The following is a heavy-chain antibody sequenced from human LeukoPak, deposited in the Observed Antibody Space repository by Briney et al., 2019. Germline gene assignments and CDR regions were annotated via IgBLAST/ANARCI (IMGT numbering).Heavy chain of an antibody. V-gene: IGHV3-30*18. CDR3: AKGGGRFHLPFDP. CDR2: ISYDGSNK. D-gene: IGHD3-16*01. Sequence: GRSLRLSCAASGFTFSRYDIHWVRQAPGKGLEWVALISYDGSNKYYADSVKGRFTISRDNSKNTLYLQMNSLRAEDTAVYYCAKGGGRFHLPFDPWGQGTLVTVSP. J-gene: IGHJ5*02. CDR1: GFTFSRYD.